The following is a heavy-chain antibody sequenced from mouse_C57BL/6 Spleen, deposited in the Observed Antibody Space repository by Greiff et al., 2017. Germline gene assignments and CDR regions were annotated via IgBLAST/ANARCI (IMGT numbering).Heavy chain of an antibody. J-gene: IGHJ2*01. CDR3: ARDDDYGSYFDY. CDR2: IYPGDGDT. CDR1: GYAFSSYW. V-gene: IGHV1-80*01. D-gene: IGHD2-4*01. Sequence: VQLQQSGAELVKPGASVKISCKASGYAFSSYWMNWVKQRPGKGLEWIGQIYPGDGDTNYNGKFKGKATLTADKSSSTAYMQLSSLTSEDSAVYFCARDDDYGSYFDYWGQGTTLTVSA.